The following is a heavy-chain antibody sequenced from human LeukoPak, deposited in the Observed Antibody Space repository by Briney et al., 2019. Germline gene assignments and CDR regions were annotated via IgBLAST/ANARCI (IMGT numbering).Heavy chain of an antibody. Sequence: PSETLSLTCTISGGSISTYYWSWIRQPAGKGLEWIGRIYTSGSTNYNPSLKSRVTISVDKSKKQFSLKPSSVTAADTGVYYCARSIALGGPPFAYYYYMDVWGKGTTVTVSS. CDR1: GGSISTYY. D-gene: IGHD6-6*01. J-gene: IGHJ6*03. CDR3: ARSIALGGPPFAYYYYMDV. CDR2: IYTSGST. V-gene: IGHV4-4*07.